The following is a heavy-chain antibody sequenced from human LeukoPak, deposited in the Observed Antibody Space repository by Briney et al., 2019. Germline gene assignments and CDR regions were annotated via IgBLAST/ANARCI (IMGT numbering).Heavy chain of an antibody. Sequence: PGGSLRLSSAASGFTFSNYAMSWVRQAPGKGLEWVAGISGSGGSTYYTDSVKGRFTLSRDNSENTLYLQMNSPRAEDTAIYYCAKRGSSGLYCFDSWGQGTLVTVSS. CDR3: AKRGSSGLYCFDS. CDR1: GFTFSNYA. CDR2: ISGSGGST. D-gene: IGHD6-19*01. J-gene: IGHJ4*02. V-gene: IGHV3-23*01.